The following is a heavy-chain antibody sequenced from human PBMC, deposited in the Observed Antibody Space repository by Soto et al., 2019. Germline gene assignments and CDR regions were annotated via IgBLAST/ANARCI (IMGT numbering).Heavy chain of an antibody. J-gene: IGHJ3*02. V-gene: IGHV3-53*04. CDR2: IYSGGST. CDR1: GFSVRVAF. D-gene: IGHD2-21*02. Sequence: EVQLVESGGDLVQPGGSRRLSGVASGFSVRVAFMNWVGQSPGKGPEWVSVIYSGGSTYQADSVKGRFTISRDDYKNTLYLQMNSLRPEDTAVYYCARANDFNAFDIWGPGTRVTVSS. CDR3: ARANDFNAFDI.